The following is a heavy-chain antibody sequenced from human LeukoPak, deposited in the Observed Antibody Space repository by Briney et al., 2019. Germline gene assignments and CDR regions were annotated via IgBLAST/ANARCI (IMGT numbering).Heavy chain of an antibody. CDR1: GGSFSAYY. CDR3: AREARTVAGRLIDY. J-gene: IGHJ4*02. D-gene: IGHD6-19*01. Sequence: SETLSLICAVYGGSFSAYYWSWIRQPPGKGLEWIGEINHSGSTKYNPSLKSRVTISGATSKNQFSLKLRSMTAADTAVYYCAREARTVAGRLIDYWGQGTLVTVSS. V-gene: IGHV4-34*01. CDR2: INHSGST.